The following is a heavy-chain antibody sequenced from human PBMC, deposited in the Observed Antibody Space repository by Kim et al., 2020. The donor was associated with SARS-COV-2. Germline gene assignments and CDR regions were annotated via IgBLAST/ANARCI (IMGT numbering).Heavy chain of an antibody. Sequence: GGSLRLSCAASGFTFDDYTMHWVRQAPGKGLEWVSLISWDGGSTYYADSVKGRFTISRDNSKNSLYLQMNSLRTEDTALYYCAKAGWLESYYGMDVWGQGTTVTVSS. D-gene: IGHD5-18*01. V-gene: IGHV3-43*01. CDR1: GFTFDDYT. CDR3: AKAGWLESYYGMDV. CDR2: ISWDGGST. J-gene: IGHJ6*02.